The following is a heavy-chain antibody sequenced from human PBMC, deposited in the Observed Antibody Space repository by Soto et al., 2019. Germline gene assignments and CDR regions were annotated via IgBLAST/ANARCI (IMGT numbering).Heavy chain of an antibody. V-gene: IGHV3-23*01. D-gene: IGHD3-16*02. Sequence: GGSLRLSCAASGFTFSSYAMSWVRQAPGKGLEWVSAISGSGGSTYYADSVKGRFTISRDNSKNTLYLQMNSLRAEDTAVYYCAKDLAFDYDYVWGSYRHWGQGTLVTVSS. CDR2: ISGSGGST. CDR3: AKDLAFDYDYVWGSYRH. J-gene: IGHJ4*02. CDR1: GFTFSSYA.